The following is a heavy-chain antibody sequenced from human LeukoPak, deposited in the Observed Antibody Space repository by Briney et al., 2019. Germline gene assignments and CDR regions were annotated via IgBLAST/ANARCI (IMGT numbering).Heavy chain of an antibody. Sequence: GGSLRLSCAVSGFTFSSYGMSWVRQAPGKGLEWVSGISGSGGSTYYADSVKGRFTISSDNSTNALYLQMNSLRAEDTAVYYCAKDQSAGWYSDYWGQRTLVTVSS. CDR2: ISGSGGST. J-gene: IGHJ4*02. CDR3: AKDQSAGWYSDY. D-gene: IGHD6-19*01. V-gene: IGHV3-23*01. CDR1: GFTFSSYG.